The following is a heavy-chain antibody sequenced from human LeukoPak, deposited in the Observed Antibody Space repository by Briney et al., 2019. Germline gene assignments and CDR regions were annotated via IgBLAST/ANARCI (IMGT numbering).Heavy chain of an antibody. CDR3: AGGQWLANFQH. J-gene: IGHJ1*01. CDR1: GGSISSYY. CDR2: IYTSGST. D-gene: IGHD6-19*01. V-gene: IGHV4-4*07. Sequence: TSETLSLTCTVSGGSISSYYWSWIRQPAGKGLEWIGRIYTSGSTNYNPSLKSRVTMSVDTSKNQFSLKLSSVTAADTAVYYCAGGQWLANFQHWGQGTLVTVSS.